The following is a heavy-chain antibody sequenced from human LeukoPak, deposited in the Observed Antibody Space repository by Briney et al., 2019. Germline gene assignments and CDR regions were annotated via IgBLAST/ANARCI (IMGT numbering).Heavy chain of an antibody. D-gene: IGHD3-10*02. CDR2: ISSSGSTI. CDR3: AELGITMIGGV. CDR1: GFTFSSYV. Sequence: PGGSLRLSCAASGFTFSSYVMSWVRQAPGKGLEWVSAISSSGSTIYYADSVKGRFTISRDNAKNSLYLQMNSLRAEDTAVYYCAELGITMIGGVWGKGTTVTISS. V-gene: IGHV3-48*03. J-gene: IGHJ6*04.